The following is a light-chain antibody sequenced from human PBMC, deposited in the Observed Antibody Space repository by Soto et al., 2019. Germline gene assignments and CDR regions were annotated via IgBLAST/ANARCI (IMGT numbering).Light chain of an antibody. V-gene: IGKV1-39*01. CDR2: HAS. Sequence: DIQMTQSPSSLSASVGDRVTITCRAGQNIDRHLHWYQQRPGKAPNLLISHASSLQSGVPSRFSGSGSGTDFTLPISSLQREDFATYYCQQSHITQYSFGQGTTLEIK. CDR3: QQSHITQYS. CDR1: QNIDRH. J-gene: IGKJ2*03.